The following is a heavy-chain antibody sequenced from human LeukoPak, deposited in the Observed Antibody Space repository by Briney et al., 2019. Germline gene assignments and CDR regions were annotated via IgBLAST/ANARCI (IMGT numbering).Heavy chain of an antibody. CDR2: ISSSSSYI. Sequence: GGSLRLSCAASGFTFSRYSMNWVRQAPGKGLEWVSSISSSSSYIYYTDSVKGRFTISRDNAKNSLYLQMNSLRDEDTAIYYCARVQGGGFRTADYWGQGTLVAVSS. J-gene: IGHJ4*02. CDR1: GFTFSRYS. V-gene: IGHV3-21*01. D-gene: IGHD1-14*01. CDR3: ARVQGGGFRTADY.